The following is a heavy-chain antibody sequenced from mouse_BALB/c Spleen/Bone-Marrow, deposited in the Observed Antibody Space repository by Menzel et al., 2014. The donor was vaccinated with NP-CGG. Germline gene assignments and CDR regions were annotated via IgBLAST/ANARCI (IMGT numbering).Heavy chain of an antibody. J-gene: IGHJ1*01. D-gene: IGHD4-1*01. V-gene: IGHV1-7*01. CDR2: INPSTGYT. CDR3: ANWDWYFDV. CDR1: GYTFTSYW. Sequence: VQLQQSGAELAKPGASVKMSCKASGYTFTSYWMHWVKQRPGQGLEWTGYINPSTGYTEYNQKFKDKATLTADTSSNTAYLQLSSLTSEDTAVYYCANWDWYFDVWGAGTTVTVSS.